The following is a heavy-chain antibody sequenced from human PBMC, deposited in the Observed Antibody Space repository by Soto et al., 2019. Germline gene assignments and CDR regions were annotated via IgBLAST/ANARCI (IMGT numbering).Heavy chain of an antibody. CDR2: MNPNSGNT. CDR1: EYTFTSYD. CDR3: ARGSWEKGVPXY. V-gene: IGHV1-8*01. D-gene: IGHD1-26*01. J-gene: IGHJ4*02. Sequence: ASVKVSCKAFEYTFTSYDINWVRQATGQGLEWMGWMNPNSGNTGYAPKFQGRVTMTRNTSTSTAYMELSSLRSEDTAVYYCARGSWEKGVPXYWGQGTLVTVSS.